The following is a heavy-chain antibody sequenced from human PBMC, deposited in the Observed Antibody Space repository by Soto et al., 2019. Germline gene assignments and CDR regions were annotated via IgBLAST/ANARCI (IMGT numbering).Heavy chain of an antibody. CDR3: AREALEYSSPKPFDY. Sequence: GGSLRLSCAASGSTFSSYSMNWVRQAPGKGLEWVSSISGSSSYIYYGDSVKGRFTISRDNAKNSLYLQMNSLRAEDTAIYYCAREALEYSSPKPFDYWGQGTLVTVSS. D-gene: IGHD6-13*01. CDR2: ISGSSSYI. CDR1: GSTFSSYS. V-gene: IGHV3-21*01. J-gene: IGHJ4*02.